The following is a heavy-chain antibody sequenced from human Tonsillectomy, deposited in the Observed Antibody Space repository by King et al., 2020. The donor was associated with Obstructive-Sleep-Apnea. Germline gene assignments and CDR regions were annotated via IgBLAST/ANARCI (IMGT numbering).Heavy chain of an antibody. CDR1: GYTFTNYW. J-gene: IGHJ3*02. V-gene: IGHV5-51*01. CDR3: ARGKTPDAFDI. D-gene: IGHD2-15*01. CDR2: IYPGDSQT. Sequence: VQLVESGAEVKKPGESLKLSCKGSGYTFTNYWIGWVRQMPGRGLEWVVFIYPGDSQTRYSPSFRGQVTISADKSSTTAYLQWSNLRASDTAIYFCARGKTPDAFDIWGQGTTVTVSS.